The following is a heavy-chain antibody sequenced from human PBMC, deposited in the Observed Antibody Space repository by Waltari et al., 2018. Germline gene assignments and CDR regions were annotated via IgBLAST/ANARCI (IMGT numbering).Heavy chain of an antibody. D-gene: IGHD3-16*01. CDR3: TTDRFD. V-gene: IGHV3-15*01. CDR1: GFTFRNTW. CDR2: IKSRSAGGTT. J-gene: IGHJ4*02. Sequence: EVQLVESGGGLVMPGGSLRLSCAASGFTFRNTWMSWVRQAPGKGLEWVSRIKSRSAGGTTDYTSPVKGRFTISRDDSQNTLHLQMNSLKTEDTAVYYCTTDRFDWGQGILVTVSS.